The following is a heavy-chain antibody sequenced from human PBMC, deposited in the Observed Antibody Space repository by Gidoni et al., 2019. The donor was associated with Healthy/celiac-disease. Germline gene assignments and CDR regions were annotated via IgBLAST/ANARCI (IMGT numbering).Heavy chain of an antibody. V-gene: IGHV1-69*06. CDR3: ASQLGAGYFDY. D-gene: IGHD1-26*01. CDR1: GGTFSSHA. Sequence: QVQLVQYGAAVKKPGSSVTVSCKASGGTFSSHAIKWVRPAPGQGIEWMGGIIPIFGTANYAQKCQVRVTITADKSTSTAYMELSSLRSEDTAVYYCASQLGAGYFDYWGQGTLVTVSS. J-gene: IGHJ4*02. CDR2: IIPIFGTA.